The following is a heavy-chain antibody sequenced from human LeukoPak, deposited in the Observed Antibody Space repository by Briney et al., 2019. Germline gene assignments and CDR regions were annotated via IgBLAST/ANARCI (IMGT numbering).Heavy chain of an antibody. V-gene: IGHV1-8*01. Sequence: ASVKVSCTASGYTFTSYDINWVRQAPGQGLEWMGWMNPNSGNTGYAQKFQGRVTMTRNTSISTAYMELSSLRSEDTAVYYCARGPWSSGSGPPLYYYYYGMDVWGQGTTVTGSS. CDR3: ARGPWSSGSGPPLYYYYYGMDV. D-gene: IGHD6-19*01. J-gene: IGHJ6*02. CDR2: MNPNSGNT. CDR1: GYTFTSYD.